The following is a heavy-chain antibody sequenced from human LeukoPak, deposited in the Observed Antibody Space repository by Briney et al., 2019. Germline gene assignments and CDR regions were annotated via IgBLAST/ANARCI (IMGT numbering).Heavy chain of an antibody. CDR2: FNPEDGET. D-gene: IGHD4-17*01. CDR3: ATDASGDYLNH. CDR1: GYIYTELS. J-gene: IGHJ4*02. Sequence: ASVKVSCKVSGYIYTELSMHWVRQAPGKGLEWMGGFNPEDGETFYAQKFQGRVTMTEDTSTDTAYMELSSLSYDDTAVYYCATDASGDYLNHWGQGTLVTVSS. V-gene: IGHV1-24*01.